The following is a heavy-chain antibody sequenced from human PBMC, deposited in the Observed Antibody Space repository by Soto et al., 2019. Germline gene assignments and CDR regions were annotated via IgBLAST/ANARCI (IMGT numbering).Heavy chain of an antibody. Sequence: PGGSLRLSCAASGFTFSDYYMSWIRQAPGKGLEWVSYISSSGSTTYYADSVKGRFTISRDNAKNSLYLQMNSLRAEDTAVYYCARVFGQWSQTYYFDYWGQGTLVTVSS. CDR3: ARVFGQWSQTYYFDY. V-gene: IGHV3-11*01. J-gene: IGHJ4*02. CDR1: GFTFSDYY. CDR2: ISSSGSTT. D-gene: IGHD6-19*01.